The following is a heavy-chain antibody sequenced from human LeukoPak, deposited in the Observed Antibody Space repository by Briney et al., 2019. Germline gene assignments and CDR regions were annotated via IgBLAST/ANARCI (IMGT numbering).Heavy chain of an antibody. CDR3: ARSDSSAYYFDY. CDR2: IYDSGAT. J-gene: IGHJ4*02. CDR1: GGSISSGGYY. Sequence: SQTLSLTCTVSGGSISSGGYYWSWIRRHPGKGLEWIGYIYDSGATSYNPSLKSRLTISVDTSRNQFSLRLSSVTAADSAVYYCARSDSSAYYFDYWGQGTLVTVSS. V-gene: IGHV4-31*03. D-gene: IGHD3-22*01.